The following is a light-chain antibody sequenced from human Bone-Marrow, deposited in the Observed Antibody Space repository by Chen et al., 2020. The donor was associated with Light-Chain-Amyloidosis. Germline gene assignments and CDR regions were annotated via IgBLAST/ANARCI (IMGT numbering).Light chain of an antibody. CDR2: EVT. CDR1: SSDVGGDNH. V-gene: IGLV2-14*01. Sequence: QSALTQPASVSGSRGQSITISCTGTSSDVGGDNHVSWYQQHPDTAPKLMIDEVTNRPSWVPHRVYGSKSDNTASLTISGLQTEDEADYCCSSYTITNTLVFGSGTRVTVL. CDR3: SSYTITNTLV. J-gene: IGLJ1*01.